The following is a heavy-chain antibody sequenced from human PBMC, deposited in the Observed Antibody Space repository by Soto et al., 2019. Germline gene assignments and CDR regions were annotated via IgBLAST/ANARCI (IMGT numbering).Heavy chain of an antibody. CDR3: AGVEGYCSGGSCYAIDY. J-gene: IGHJ4*02. CDR2: IYYSGST. D-gene: IGHD2-15*01. V-gene: IGHV4-59*01. CDR1: GGSISSYY. Sequence: PSETLSLTCTVSGGSISSYYWSWIRQPPGKGLEWIGYIYYSGSTNYNPSLKSRVTISVDTSKNQFSLKLSSVTAADTAVYYCAGVEGYCSGGSCYAIDYWGQGTLVTVSS.